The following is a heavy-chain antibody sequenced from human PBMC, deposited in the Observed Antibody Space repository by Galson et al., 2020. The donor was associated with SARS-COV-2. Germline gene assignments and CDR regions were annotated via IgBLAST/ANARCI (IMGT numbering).Heavy chain of an antibody. D-gene: IGHD3-22*01. CDR2: IYYSGST. V-gene: IGHV4-31*03. Sequence: ASETLSLTCTVSGGSISSGGYYWSWIRQHPGKGLEWIGYIYYSGSTYYNPSLKSRVTISVDTSKNQFSLKLSSVTAADTAVYYCARAVDKEGAYDSSGYCYYFDYWGQGTLVTVSS. CDR1: GGSISSGGYY. CDR3: ARAVDKEGAYDSSGYCYYFDY. J-gene: IGHJ4*02.